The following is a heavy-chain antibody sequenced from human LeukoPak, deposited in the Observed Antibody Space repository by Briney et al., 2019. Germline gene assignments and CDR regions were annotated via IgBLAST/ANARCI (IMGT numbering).Heavy chain of an antibody. CDR3: ARASGFFCGGDCYRRYAFDI. Sequence: GGSLRLSCAASGFTFSSYSMNWVRQAPGKGLEWVSSISSSSSYIYYADSVKGRFTISRDNAKNSLYLQMNSLRAEDTAVYYCARASGFFCGGDCYRRYAFDIWGQGTMVTVSS. V-gene: IGHV3-21*01. CDR1: GFTFSSYS. D-gene: IGHD2-21*02. CDR2: ISSSSSYI. J-gene: IGHJ3*02.